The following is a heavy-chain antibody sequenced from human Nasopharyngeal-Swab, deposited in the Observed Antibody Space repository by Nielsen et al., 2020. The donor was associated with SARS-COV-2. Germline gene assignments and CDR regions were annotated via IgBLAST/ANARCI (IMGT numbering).Heavy chain of an antibody. CDR3: ARGGYDILTGSEGVDV. Sequence: RQAPGKGLEWIGYIYYSGSTYYNPSLKSRVTISVDTSKNQFSLKLSSVTAADTAVYYRARGGYDILTGSEGVDVWGKGTTVTVSS. D-gene: IGHD3-9*01. V-gene: IGHV4-30-4*01. CDR2: IYYSGST. J-gene: IGHJ6*04.